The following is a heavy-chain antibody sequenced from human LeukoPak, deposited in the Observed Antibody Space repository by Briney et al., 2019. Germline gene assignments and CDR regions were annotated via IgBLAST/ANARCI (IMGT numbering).Heavy chain of an antibody. CDR1: GYSFATYW. CDR2: IYPGDSDT. Sequence: GESLKISCKGSGYSFATYWIGWVRQMPGKGLEWMGIIYPGDSDTTYSPSFQGQVTISVDKSVSTAFLQWSGLKASDSAMYYCARYIGYGDSRRYFDYWGQGTLVTVSA. V-gene: IGHV5-51*01. CDR3: ARYIGYGDSRRYFDY. D-gene: IGHD4-17*01. J-gene: IGHJ4*02.